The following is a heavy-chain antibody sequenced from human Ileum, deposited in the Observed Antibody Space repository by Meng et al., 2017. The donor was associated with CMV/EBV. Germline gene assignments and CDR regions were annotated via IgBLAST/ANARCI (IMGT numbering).Heavy chain of an antibody. J-gene: IGHJ5*02. Sequence: QLQPQETGPGVPLQAESMSLTCTVTGGYLNSYRWTWIRQPDGKGLEWIGRIQPTGTDDDNPCLRSRVSMSLDKFKIQFTRMLTSVTAADTAVYYCARAAARGVPVDLWGQGTLVTASS. V-gene: IGHV4-4*07. CDR3: ARAAARGVPVDL. D-gene: IGHD3-10*01. CDR1: GGYLNSYR. CDR2: IQPTGTD.